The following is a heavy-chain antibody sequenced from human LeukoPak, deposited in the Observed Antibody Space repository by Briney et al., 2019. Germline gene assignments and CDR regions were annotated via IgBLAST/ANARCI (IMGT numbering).Heavy chain of an antibody. J-gene: IGHJ3*02. D-gene: IGHD6-19*01. V-gene: IGHV1-69*13. CDR2: IIPIFGTA. CDR1: GYTFTSYA. CDR3: ARDRTVAGRAFDI. Sequence: SVKVSCKASGYTFTSYAISWVRQAPGQGLEWMGGIIPIFGTANYAQKFQGRVTITADESTSTAYMELSSLRSEDTAVYYCARDRTVAGRAFDIWGQGTMVTVSS.